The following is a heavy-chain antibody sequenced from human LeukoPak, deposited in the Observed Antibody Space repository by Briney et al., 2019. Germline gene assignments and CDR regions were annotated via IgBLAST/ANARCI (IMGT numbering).Heavy chain of an antibody. D-gene: IGHD6-6*01. J-gene: IGHJ4*02. V-gene: IGHV3-66*01. CDR1: GFSVTSNH. CDR2: IYTGGTT. CDR3: ARDSSSYYFDY. Sequence: GGSLRLSCAASGFSVTSNHMNWVRQAPGKGLEWVSIIYTGGTTHYADSLNDRFTISRDDSIDTLYLQMNSLRAEDTAVYYCARDSSSYYFDYWGQGTLVTVSS.